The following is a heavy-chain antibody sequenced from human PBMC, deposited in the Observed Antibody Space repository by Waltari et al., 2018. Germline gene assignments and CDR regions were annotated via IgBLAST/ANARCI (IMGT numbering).Heavy chain of an antibody. CDR1: GDSMSSTDW. J-gene: IGHJ4*02. D-gene: IGHD2-15*01. Sequence: QLQLQESGPGLVKPSGTLSLPCTVSGDSMSSTDWWSWVRQSPEKGLEWIGQIHRSGRTNYNPSLERRVTISIDTSNNQFSLKVTSTTAADTAVYYCARDRGRGIYLDSWGQGTLVTVSP. V-gene: IGHV4-4*02. CDR3: ARDRGRGIYLDS. CDR2: IHRSGRT.